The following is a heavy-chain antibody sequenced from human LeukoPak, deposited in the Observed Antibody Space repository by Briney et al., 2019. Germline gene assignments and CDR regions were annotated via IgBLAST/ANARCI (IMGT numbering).Heavy chain of an antibody. J-gene: IGHJ4*02. V-gene: IGHV4-59*01. Sequence: NPSETLSLTCTVSGGSISSYYWSWIRQPPGKGLGWIGYIYYSGSTNYNPSLKSRVTISVDTSKNQFSLKLSSVTAADTAVYYCARGRDPKGIDYWGQGTLVTVSS. CDR3: ARGRDPKGIDY. CDR1: GGSISSYY. CDR2: IYYSGST.